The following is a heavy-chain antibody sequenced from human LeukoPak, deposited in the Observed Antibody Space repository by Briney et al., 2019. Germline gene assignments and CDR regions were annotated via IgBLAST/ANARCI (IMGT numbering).Heavy chain of an antibody. CDR3: AHNVYYYGSGSPEYFDY. CDR1: GFSLSTSGVG. V-gene: IGHV2-5*02. J-gene: IGHJ4*02. Sequence: ASGPTLVKPTQTLTLTCTFSGFSLSTSGVGVGWIRQPPGKALEWLALIYWDDDKRYSPSLKSRLTITKDTSKNQVVLTMTNMDPVDTATYYCAHNVYYYGSGSPEYFDYWGQGTLVTVSS. CDR2: IYWDDDK. D-gene: IGHD3-10*01.